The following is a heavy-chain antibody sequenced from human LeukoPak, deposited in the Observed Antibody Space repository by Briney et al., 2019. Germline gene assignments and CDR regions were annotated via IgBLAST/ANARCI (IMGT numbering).Heavy chain of an antibody. J-gene: IGHJ4*02. V-gene: IGHV4-30-2*01. CDR2: IYHSGST. D-gene: IGHD2-2*01. CDR1: GGSISSGGYS. CDR3: ARAWGQYHFDY. Sequence: SETLSLTCAVSGGSISSGGYSWSWIRQPPGKGLEWIGYIYHSGSTYYNPSLKSRVTISVDRSKNQFSLKLSSVTAADTAVYYCARAWGQYHFDYWGQGTLVTVSS.